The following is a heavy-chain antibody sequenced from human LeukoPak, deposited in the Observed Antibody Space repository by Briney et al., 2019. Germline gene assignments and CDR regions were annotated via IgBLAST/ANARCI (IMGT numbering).Heavy chain of an antibody. D-gene: IGHD5-12*01. CDR1: GDIVSSNSAA. CDR3: ATSVSSGYDYAGYYYYGMDV. Sequence: SQTLSLTCAISGDIVSSNSAAWNWIRQSPSRGLEWLGRAYYRSKWYNDYAVSVKSRITIDPDTSKNQFSLQLNSVTPEDTAVYYCATSVSSGYDYAGYYYYGMDVWGQGTTVTVSS. CDR2: AYYRSKWYN. V-gene: IGHV6-1*01. J-gene: IGHJ6*02.